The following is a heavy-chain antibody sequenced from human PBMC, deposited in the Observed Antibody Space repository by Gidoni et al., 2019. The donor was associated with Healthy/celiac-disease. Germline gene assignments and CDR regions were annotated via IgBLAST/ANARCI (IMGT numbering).Heavy chain of an antibody. J-gene: IGHJ4*02. D-gene: IGHD4-17*01. CDR2: ISSSSSYT. V-gene: IGHV3-11*05. CDR3: AKMTTVTTAGY. Sequence: QVQLVESGGGLVKPGGSLRLSCAASGFPFSDYYMSWIRQAPGKGLEWVSYISSSSSYTNDADSVKGRFTISRDNAKNSLYLQMNSLRAEDTAVYYCAKMTTVTTAGYWGQGTLVTVSS. CDR1: GFPFSDYY.